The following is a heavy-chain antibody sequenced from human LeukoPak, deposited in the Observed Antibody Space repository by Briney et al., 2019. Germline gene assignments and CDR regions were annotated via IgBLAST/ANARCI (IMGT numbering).Heavy chain of an antibody. CDR1: GGSISTTTYY. V-gene: IGHV4-61*05. J-gene: IGHJ2*01. CDR2: IYHSGST. Sequence: SETLSLTCTVSGGSISTTTYYWGWIRQPPGKGLEWIGYIYHSGSTNYNPSLKSRVTISVDTSKNQFSLKLSSVTAADTAVYYCARTIYYDSSGYYPKGPWYFDLWGRGTLVTVSS. D-gene: IGHD3-22*01. CDR3: ARTIYYDSSGYYPKGPWYFDL.